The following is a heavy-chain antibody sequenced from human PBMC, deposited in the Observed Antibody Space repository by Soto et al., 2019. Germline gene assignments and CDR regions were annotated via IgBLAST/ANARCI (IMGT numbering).Heavy chain of an antibody. D-gene: IGHD6-19*01. CDR2: ISYDGSNK. J-gene: IGHJ4*02. CDR3: AKEGGDGSGWFPFDY. V-gene: IGHV3-30*18. Sequence: QVQLVESGGGVVQPGRSLRLSCAASGFTFSSYGMHWVRQAPGKGLEWVAVISYDGSNKYYADSVKGRFTISRDNSKNTLYLQMNSLRAEDTAVYYCAKEGGDGSGWFPFDYWGQGTLVTVSS. CDR1: GFTFSSYG.